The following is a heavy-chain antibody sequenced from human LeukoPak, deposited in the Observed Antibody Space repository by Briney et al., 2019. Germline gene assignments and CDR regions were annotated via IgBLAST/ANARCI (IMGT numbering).Heavy chain of an antibody. Sequence: GGSLRLSCAASGFTFSSYAMTWVRQAPGQGLEWVSAISGSGGSTYYADSVKGRFTISRDNSKNTLYLQMNSLRAEDTAVYYCAKDFFGIVVNGAFDIWGQGTMVTVSS. D-gene: IGHD3-22*01. CDR3: AKDFFGIVVNGAFDI. J-gene: IGHJ3*02. V-gene: IGHV3-23*01. CDR2: ISGSGGST. CDR1: GFTFSSYA.